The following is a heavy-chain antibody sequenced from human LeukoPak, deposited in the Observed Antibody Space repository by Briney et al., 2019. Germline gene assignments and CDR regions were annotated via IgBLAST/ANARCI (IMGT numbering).Heavy chain of an antibody. Sequence: SETLSLTCTVSGYSISSGYYWGWIRQPPGKGLEWIGSIYHSGSTYYNPSLKNRVTVSVDTSKNRFSLKLSSVTAADTAVFYCARSSWSLFDYWGQGTLVTVSS. CDR2: IYHSGST. V-gene: IGHV4-38-2*02. CDR3: ARSSWSLFDY. D-gene: IGHD1-26*01. J-gene: IGHJ4*02. CDR1: GYSISSGYY.